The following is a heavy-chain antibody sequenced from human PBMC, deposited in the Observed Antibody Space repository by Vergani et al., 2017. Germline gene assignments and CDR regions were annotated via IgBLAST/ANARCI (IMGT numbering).Heavy chain of an antibody. J-gene: IGHJ4*02. CDR1: GGSISSSNW. CDR2: IYHSGST. D-gene: IGHD6-19*01. V-gene: IGHV4-4*02. CDR3: ARDGGIAVAGTLGVFDY. Sequence: QVQLQESGPGLVKPSGTLSLTCAVSGGSISSSNWWSWVRQPPGKGLEWIGEIYHSGSTNYNPSLKSRVTISVDKSKNQFSLKLSSVTAADTAVYYCARDGGIAVAGTLGVFDYWGQGTLVTVSS.